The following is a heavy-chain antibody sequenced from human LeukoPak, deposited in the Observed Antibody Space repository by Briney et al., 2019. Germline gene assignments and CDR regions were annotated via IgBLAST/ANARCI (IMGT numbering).Heavy chain of an antibody. D-gene: IGHD6-6*01. CDR2: IIPIFGTA. V-gene: IGHV1-69*05. Sequence: GASVKVSCKASGGTFSSYAISWVRQAPGQGLEWMGGIIPIFGTANYAQKFQGRVTITTDESTSTAYIELSSLRSEDTAVYYCARAPAVGKLVRIYFDYWGQGTLVTVSS. CDR3: ARAPAVGKLVRIYFDY. J-gene: IGHJ4*02. CDR1: GGTFSSYA.